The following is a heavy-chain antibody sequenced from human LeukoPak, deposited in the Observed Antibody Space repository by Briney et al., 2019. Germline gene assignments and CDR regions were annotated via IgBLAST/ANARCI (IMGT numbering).Heavy chain of an antibody. Sequence: AGSLRLSCAASGFTISNFAVGWVRQGPGRGLEWVSTISGSGGSTSYDDPVKGRFTMSRDNSNNTLYLQMSSLRAEDTAVYCCARGGQDSSGYKHFDYWGQGTLVTVSS. J-gene: IGHJ4*02. D-gene: IGHD3-22*01. V-gene: IGHV3-23*01. CDR3: ARGGQDSSGYKHFDY. CDR1: GFTISNFA. CDR2: ISGSGGST.